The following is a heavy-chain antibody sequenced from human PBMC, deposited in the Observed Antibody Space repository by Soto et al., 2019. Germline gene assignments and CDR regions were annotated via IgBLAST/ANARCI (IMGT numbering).Heavy chain of an antibody. V-gene: IGHV3-33*01. CDR1: GFTFSSYG. CDR3: ARSSSSWYGKIDY. D-gene: IGHD6-13*01. Sequence: QVQLVESGGGVVQPGKSLRLSCAASGFTFSSYGMHWVRQAPCKGLEWVAVIWYDGSNKYYADSVKCRFTISRDNSKNTPYLQMTSLRAEDTAVYYCARSSSSWYGKIDYWGQGTLVTVSS. CDR2: IWYDGSNK. J-gene: IGHJ4*02.